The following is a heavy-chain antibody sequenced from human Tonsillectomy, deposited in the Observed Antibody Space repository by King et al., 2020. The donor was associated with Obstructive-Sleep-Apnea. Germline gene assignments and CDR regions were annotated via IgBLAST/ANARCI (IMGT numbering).Heavy chain of an antibody. J-gene: IGHJ3*02. V-gene: IGHV3-9*01. CDR3: VKDRAGGVPDAFDI. D-gene: IGHD3-16*01. CDR2: INWNSGFI. CDR1: GFSFDDYA. Sequence: QLVQSGGGLAQPGRSLRLSCATSGFSFDDYAMHWVRQAPGKGLEWVSGINWNSGFIGYADSVKGRFTISRDNAKNSLYLQMNSLRPEDTALYYCVKDRAGGVPDAFDIWGQGTMVTVSS.